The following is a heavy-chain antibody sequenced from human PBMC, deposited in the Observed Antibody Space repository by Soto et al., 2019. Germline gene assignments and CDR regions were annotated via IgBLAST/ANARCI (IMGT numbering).Heavy chain of an antibody. J-gene: IGHJ2*01. Sequence: VAVTSYDGSSKYYADSVKGRFSISRDNSKNTLYLQMNSLRGEDTALYYCAKTNDYGGPHWYFDLWGRGTLVTVSS. D-gene: IGHD4-17*01. V-gene: IGHV3-30*18. CDR3: AKTNDYGGPHWYFDL. CDR2: TSYDGSSK.